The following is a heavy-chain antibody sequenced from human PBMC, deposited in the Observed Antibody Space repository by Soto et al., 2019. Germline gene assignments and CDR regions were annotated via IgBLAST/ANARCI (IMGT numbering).Heavy chain of an antibody. D-gene: IGHD1-26*01. CDR3: ARRGGGGYPCYFDS. J-gene: IGHJ4*02. V-gene: IGHV4-34*01. CDR1: GASVNDYY. Sequence: QVQLQQWGAGLLQSSETLSLTCAVYGASVNDYYWTWIRQSPGKGLEWIGEIHYNGRTNYNPYLRIRVTISLPTSKTQFSLKLSSVTAADTSVYYCARRGGGGYPCYFDSWGQGTLVTVSS. CDR2: IHYNGRT.